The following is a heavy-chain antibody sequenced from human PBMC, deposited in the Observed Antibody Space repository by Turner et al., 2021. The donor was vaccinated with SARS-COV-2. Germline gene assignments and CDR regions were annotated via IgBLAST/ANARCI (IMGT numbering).Heavy chain of an antibody. CDR2: FDPEYGET. D-gene: IGHD5-12*01. CDR1: GYTLTELS. J-gene: IGHJ3*02. Sequence: QVQLVQSRAEVKKPGASVKVSCKVSGYTLTELSMHWVRQAPGKGLEWMGGFDPEYGETIYAQKFQGRVTMTEDTSADTAYMELSSPRSEDTAVYYCATCRDGYNWGAFHIWGQGTMVTVSS. V-gene: IGHV1-24*01. CDR3: ATCRDGYNWGAFHI.